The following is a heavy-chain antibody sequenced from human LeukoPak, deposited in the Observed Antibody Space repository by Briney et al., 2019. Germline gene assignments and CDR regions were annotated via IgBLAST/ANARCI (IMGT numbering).Heavy chain of an antibody. J-gene: IGHJ5*02. V-gene: IGHV3-21*01. CDR1: GFTFSSYS. CDR2: ISSSSSYI. D-gene: IGHD2-21*02. CDR3: ARDMGHIVVVTAPGWFDP. Sequence: PGGSLRLSCAASGFTFSSYSMNWVRQAPGKGLEWVSSISSSSSYICYADSVRGRFTISRDNAKNSLYLQMNSLRAEDTAVYYCARDMGHIVVVTAPGWFDPWGQGTLVTVSS.